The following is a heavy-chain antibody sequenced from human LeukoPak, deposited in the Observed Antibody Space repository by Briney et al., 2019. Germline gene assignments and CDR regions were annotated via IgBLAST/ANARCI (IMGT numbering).Heavy chain of an antibody. J-gene: IGHJ3*02. D-gene: IGHD1-26*01. CDR1: GYTFTGYY. Sequence: ASVKVSCKASGYTFTGYYMHWVRQAPGQGLEWMGWINPNSGGTNYAQKFRGRVTMTRDTSISTAYMELSRLRSDDTAVYYCARDILRASLEWELGQGDDAFDIWGQGTMVTVSS. V-gene: IGHV1-2*02. CDR2: INPNSGGT. CDR3: ARDILRASLEWELGQGDDAFDI.